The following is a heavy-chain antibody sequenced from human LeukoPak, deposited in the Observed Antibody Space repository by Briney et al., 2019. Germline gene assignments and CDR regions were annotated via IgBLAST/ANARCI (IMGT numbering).Heavy chain of an antibody. D-gene: IGHD3-16*02. CDR1: GYTLTELS. J-gene: IGHJ4*02. CDR2: FYPEDGET. CDR3: ATDKGGPRYDYVWGSYRYTAKYDY. Sequence: ASVKVSCKVSGYTLTELSMHWVRQAPGKGLEGMGGFYPEDGETIYAQKFQGRVTMTEDTSTDTAYMELSSLRSEDTAVYYCATDKGGPRYDYVWGSYRYTAKYDYWGQGTLVTVSS. V-gene: IGHV1-24*01.